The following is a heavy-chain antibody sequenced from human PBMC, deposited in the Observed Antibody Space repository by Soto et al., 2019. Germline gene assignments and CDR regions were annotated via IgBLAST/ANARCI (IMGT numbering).Heavy chain of an antibody. Sequence: QVQLVESGGGLVKPGGSLRLSCAASGFTFSDYCMGWIRQAPGKGLEWVSYISSSGRTIYYADSVKGRLTISRDNAKNSLHLQMTRLSAEATAVYYFASFPRESYFDYWGQGTLVTVSS. V-gene: IGHV3-11*01. J-gene: IGHJ4*02. CDR2: ISSSGRTI. CDR3: ASFPRESYFDY. CDR1: GFTFSDYC.